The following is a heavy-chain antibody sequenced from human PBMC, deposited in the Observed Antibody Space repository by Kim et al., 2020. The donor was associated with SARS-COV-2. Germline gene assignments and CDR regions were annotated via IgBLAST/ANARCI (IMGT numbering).Heavy chain of an antibody. D-gene: IGHD6-13*01. CDR3: ARRRDSSSWSGNFDL. Sequence: GESLKISCKGSGYSFTSYWISWVRQMPGKGLEWMGRIDPSDSYTNYSPSFQGHVTLSADKSISTAYLQWSSLKASDTAMYYFARRRDSSSWSGNFDLWGRGTVVTVTS. CDR1: GYSFTSYW. V-gene: IGHV5-10-1*01. J-gene: IGHJ2*01. CDR2: IDPSDSYT.